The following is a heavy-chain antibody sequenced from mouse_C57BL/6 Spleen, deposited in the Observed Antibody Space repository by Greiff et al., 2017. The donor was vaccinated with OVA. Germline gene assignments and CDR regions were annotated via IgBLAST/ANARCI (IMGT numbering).Heavy chain of an antibody. D-gene: IGHD1-1*01. J-gene: IGHJ4*01. Sequence: VQLQQPGAELVMPGASVKLSCKASGYTFTSYWMHWVKQRPGQGLEWIGEIDPSDSYTNYNQKFKGKSTLTVDKSSSTAYMQLSSLTSEDSAVYYCARRDTTVGATRAMDYWGQGTSVTVSS. V-gene: IGHV1-69*01. CDR2: IDPSDSYT. CDR3: ARRDTTVGATRAMDY. CDR1: GYTFTSYW.